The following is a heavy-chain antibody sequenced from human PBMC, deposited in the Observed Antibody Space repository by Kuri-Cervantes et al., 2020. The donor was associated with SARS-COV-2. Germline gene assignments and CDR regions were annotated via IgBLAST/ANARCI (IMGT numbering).Heavy chain of an antibody. CDR3: AXDPWRADIXXWKRPFDY. V-gene: IGHV3-30*14. Sequence: GGSLRLSCEASGFIFSDYAIDWVRQASGKGLEWVAIISYDGRNTKFADSVKGRFTISRDNSKNVVYLQMNSLRIEDTAEYFCAXDPWRADIXXWKRPFDYWGQGTLVTVSS. CDR2: ISYDGRNT. J-gene: IGHJ4*02. D-gene: IGHD1-1*01. CDR1: GFIFSDYA.